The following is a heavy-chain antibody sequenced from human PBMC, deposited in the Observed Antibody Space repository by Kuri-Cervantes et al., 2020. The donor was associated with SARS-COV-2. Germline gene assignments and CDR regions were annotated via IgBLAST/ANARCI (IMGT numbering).Heavy chain of an antibody. D-gene: IGHD1-1*01. Sequence: GESLKLSCAASGFTFSSYAMHWVRQAPGKGLEWVAVISYDGSNKYYADSVKGRFTTSRDNSRNTLYLQMNGLRADDTAVYYCTRDALATTLASDVFDIWGQGTMVTVSS. CDR1: GFTFSSYA. J-gene: IGHJ3*02. CDR3: TRDALATTLASDVFDI. CDR2: ISYDGSNK. V-gene: IGHV3-30*14.